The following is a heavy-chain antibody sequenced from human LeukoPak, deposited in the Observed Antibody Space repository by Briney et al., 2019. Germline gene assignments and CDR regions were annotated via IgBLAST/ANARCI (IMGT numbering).Heavy chain of an antibody. CDR3: ARGDYYDSGTSFIDAFDI. D-gene: IGHD3-10*01. J-gene: IGHJ3*02. CDR2: ISSSSSYI. CDR1: GFTFSSYS. V-gene: IGHV3-21*01. Sequence: GGSLRLSCAASGFTFSSYSMNWVRQAPGKGLEWVSSISSSSSYIYYADSVKGRFTISRDNAKNSLYLQMNSLRAEDTAVYYCARGDYYDSGTSFIDAFDIWGQGTKVTVSS.